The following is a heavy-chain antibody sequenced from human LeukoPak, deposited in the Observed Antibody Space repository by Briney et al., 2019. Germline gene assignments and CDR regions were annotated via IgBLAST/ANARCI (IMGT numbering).Heavy chain of an antibody. CDR1: GDTFSSYA. CDR2: IIPIFGRA. J-gene: IGHJ5*02. Sequence: ASVTLSCKASGDTFSSYAISRVRQAPGQGLEWVGGIIPIFGRANYAQKFQGRVTITADESTSTAYMELSILRSEDTAVYYCARDVEDIVVVPAAIRPTYNWFDPWGQGTLVTVSS. CDR3: ARDVEDIVVVPAAIRPTYNWFDP. D-gene: IGHD2-2*01. V-gene: IGHV1-69*13.